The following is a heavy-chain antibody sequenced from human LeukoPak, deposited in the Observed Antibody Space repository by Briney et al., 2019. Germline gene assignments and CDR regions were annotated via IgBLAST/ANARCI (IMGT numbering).Heavy chain of an antibody. Sequence: ASVKVSCKASGYTFTAYYLHWVRQAPGQGLEWMGWINPNSGGTKYAQKFQGRLTMTRDTSMNTAYVEVTGLTYDDTAVCFCVRDRRHGDEGFGDHWGQGTLVAVSS. CDR3: VRDRRHGDEGFGDH. V-gene: IGHV1-2*02. J-gene: IGHJ4*02. CDR2: INPNSGGT. CDR1: GYTFTAYY. D-gene: IGHD3-10*01.